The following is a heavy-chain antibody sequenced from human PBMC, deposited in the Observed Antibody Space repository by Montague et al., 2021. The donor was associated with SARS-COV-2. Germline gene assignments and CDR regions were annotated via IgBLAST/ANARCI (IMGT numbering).Heavy chain of an antibody. Sequence: SETLSLTCAVYGGSFSGYYWSWIRQPPGKGLEWIGEINHSGSTNYNPSLKSRVTISVDTSKNQFSLKLSFVTAADTAVYYCARGRTVTTFYYYYYGMDVWGQGTTVTVSS. CDR3: ARGRTVTTFYYYYYGMDV. CDR1: GGSFSGYY. V-gene: IGHV4-34*01. D-gene: IGHD4-17*01. CDR2: INHSGST. J-gene: IGHJ6*02.